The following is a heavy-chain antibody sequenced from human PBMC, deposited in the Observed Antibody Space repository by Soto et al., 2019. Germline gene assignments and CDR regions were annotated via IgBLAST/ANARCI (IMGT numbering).Heavy chain of an antibody. V-gene: IGHV4-4*07. D-gene: IGHD1-26*01. CDR2: IYTSGST. CDR1: GDSMTKYY. Sequence: SETLSLTCTVSGDSMTKYYWSWIRQSAGKGLEWIGRIYTSGSTNYNPSLKSRVTMSIDTSNKHFSLSLKSVTAADTAVYYCARTVGAAYYFDFWGQGALVTVSS. CDR3: ARTVGAAYYFDF. J-gene: IGHJ4*02.